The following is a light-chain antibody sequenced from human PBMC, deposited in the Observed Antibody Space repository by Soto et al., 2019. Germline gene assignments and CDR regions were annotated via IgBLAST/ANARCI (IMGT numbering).Light chain of an antibody. Sequence: SYELTQPPSVSVAPGQKARIMCGGNNIESKSVHWYQQKAGQAPVLVVYADDDRPSGIPERFSGSNSGNTATLTITRVEAGDEAYYFCQVWDSSRDLHVFGSGTKLTVL. CDR1: NIESKS. J-gene: IGLJ1*01. CDR2: ADD. V-gene: IGLV3-21*02. CDR3: QVWDSSRDLHV.